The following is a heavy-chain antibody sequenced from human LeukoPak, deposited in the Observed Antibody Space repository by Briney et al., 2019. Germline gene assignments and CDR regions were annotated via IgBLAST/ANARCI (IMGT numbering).Heavy chain of an antibody. CDR1: GFTFSSYE. D-gene: IGHD3-3*01. V-gene: IGHV3-48*03. J-gene: IGHJ6*03. Sequence: PGGSLRLSCAASGFTFSSYEMNWVRQAPGKGLEWVSYISSSGSTIYYADSVKGRFTISRDNAKNSLYLQMNSLRAEDTAVYYCARESEDVLRSRYYYYYMDVWGKGTTVTVSS. CDR3: ARESEDVLRSRYYYYYMDV. CDR2: ISSSGSTI.